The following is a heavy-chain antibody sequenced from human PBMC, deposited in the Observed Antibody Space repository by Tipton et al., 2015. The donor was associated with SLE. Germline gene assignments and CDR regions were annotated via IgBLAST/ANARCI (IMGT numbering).Heavy chain of an antibody. J-gene: IGHJ3*02. V-gene: IGHV3-30*19. Sequence: SLRLSCAASGFIFSNYGMHWVRQAPGKGLEWVAVTSYDGTQRYYADSVKGRFSISRDNSKNTLYLQMNSLRPEDTAVYYCARQWLVDGSNAFDIWGQGTMVTVFS. CDR2: TSYDGTQR. CDR1: GFIFSNYG. CDR3: ARQWLVDGSNAFDI. D-gene: IGHD6-19*01.